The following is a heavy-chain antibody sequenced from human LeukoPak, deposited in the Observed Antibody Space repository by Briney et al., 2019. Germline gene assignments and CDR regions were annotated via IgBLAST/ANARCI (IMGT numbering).Heavy chain of an antibody. CDR1: GFTLSNYA. Sequence: PGGSLRLSCAASGFTLSNYAMNWVRQAPGQGLEWVSVISAAGVTYYADSLKGRFTISRDNSKNTLYLQMDSLRVEDTAVYYCGKANDDYYFDYWGQGTRVTVSS. V-gene: IGHV3-23*01. J-gene: IGHJ4*02. CDR3: GKANDDYYFDY. CDR2: ISAAGVT. D-gene: IGHD1-1*01.